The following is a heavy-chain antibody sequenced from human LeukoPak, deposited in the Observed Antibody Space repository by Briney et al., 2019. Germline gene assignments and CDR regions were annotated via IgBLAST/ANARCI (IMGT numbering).Heavy chain of an antibody. CDR2: IYYSGST. J-gene: IGHJ4*02. CDR1: GGSISSYY. V-gene: IGHV4-59*01. CDR3: AKDIVAAGLFFDY. D-gene: IGHD6-13*01. Sequence: SETLSPTCTVSGGSISSYYWSWIRQPPGKGLEWIGYIYYSGSTNYNPSLKSRVTISVDTSKNQFSLKLSSVTAADTAVYYCAKDIVAAGLFFDYWGQGTLVTVSS.